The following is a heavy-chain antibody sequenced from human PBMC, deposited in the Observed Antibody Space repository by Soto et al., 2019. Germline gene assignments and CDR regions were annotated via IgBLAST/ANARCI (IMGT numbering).Heavy chain of an antibody. D-gene: IGHD6-25*01. CDR2: VSPKSGGT. Sequence: ASVKVSCKASGYNFSDYYIHWVRQAPGQGLEWLGWVSPKSGGTNYAQKFKGRVTMTRDTSSNTVYMDLSGLKSDDTAVFYCARETSRGGTLNWLDTWGQGTLLTVSS. V-gene: IGHV1-2*02. CDR3: ARETSRGGTLNWLDT. CDR1: GYNFSDYY. J-gene: IGHJ5*02.